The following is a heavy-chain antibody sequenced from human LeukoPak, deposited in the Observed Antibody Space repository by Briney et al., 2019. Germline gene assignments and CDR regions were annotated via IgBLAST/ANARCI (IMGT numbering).Heavy chain of an antibody. CDR2: IRYDGSNK. CDR1: GFTFSSYQ. CDR3: ARDRLHYYDSSGYYAY. D-gene: IGHD3-22*01. J-gene: IGHJ4*02. V-gene: IGHV3-30*02. Sequence: GGSLRLSCAASGFTFSSYQMNWVRQAPGKGLEWVAFIRYDGSNKYYADSVKGRFTISRDNSKNTLYLQMNSLRAEDTAVYYCARDRLHYYDSSGYYAYWGQGTLVTVSS.